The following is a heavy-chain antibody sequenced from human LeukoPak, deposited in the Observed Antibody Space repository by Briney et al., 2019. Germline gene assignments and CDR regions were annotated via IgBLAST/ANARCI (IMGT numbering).Heavy chain of an antibody. Sequence: SETLSLTCTVSGGSISSYYWSWIRQPPGKGLEWIGYIYYSGSTNYNPSLKSRVTISVDTSKNQFSLKLSSVTAADTAVYYCARHPDVYDYDSSGYYSSWFDPWGQGTLVTVSS. CDR1: GGSISSYY. J-gene: IGHJ5*02. CDR2: IYYSGST. CDR3: ARHPDVYDYDSSGYYSSWFDP. V-gene: IGHV4-59*08. D-gene: IGHD3-22*01.